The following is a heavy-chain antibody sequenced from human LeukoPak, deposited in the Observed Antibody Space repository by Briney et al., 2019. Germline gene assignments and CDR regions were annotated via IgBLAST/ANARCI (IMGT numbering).Heavy chain of an antibody. CDR1: GFTFSSYW. D-gene: IGHD1-26*01. CDR2: IKQDGSDK. V-gene: IGHV3-7*04. CDR3: ARARTAGATNPHFFDY. Sequence: PGGSLRLSCAASGFTFSSYWMSWVRQAPGKGLEWVANIKQDGSDKYYVDSVKGRFTISRDNAKNSLYLQMNSLRAEDTVVYYCARARTAGATNPHFFDYWGQGTLVTVSS. J-gene: IGHJ4*02.